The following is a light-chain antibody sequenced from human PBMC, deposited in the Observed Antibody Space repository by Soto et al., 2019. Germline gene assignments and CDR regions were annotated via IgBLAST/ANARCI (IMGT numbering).Light chain of an antibody. CDR1: QSVSNSY. CDR3: HQYGSSPST. Sequence: ENVLTQSPGTLSLSPGERATLSCRASQSVSNSYLAWYQQKPGQAPRLLIYAASSRATGIPDRFSGSGSGTDFTLTISRLGPEDFAVYYCHQYGSSPSTFGRGTKVEIK. J-gene: IGKJ4*01. CDR2: AAS. V-gene: IGKV3-20*01.